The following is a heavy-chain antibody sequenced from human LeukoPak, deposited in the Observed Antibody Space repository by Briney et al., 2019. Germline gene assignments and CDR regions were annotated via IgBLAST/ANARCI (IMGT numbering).Heavy chain of an antibody. CDR3: ASGPWKT. J-gene: IGHJ5*02. Sequence: GGSLRLSCEASGFSFSSFWMTWVRQAPGKGLEWVSSISSSSSYIYYADAVKGRFAISRDNAKNSLYLQMNSLRAEDTAVYYCASGPWKTWGQGTLVTVSS. CDR1: GFSFSSFW. D-gene: IGHD1-1*01. V-gene: IGHV3-21*01. CDR2: ISSSSSYI.